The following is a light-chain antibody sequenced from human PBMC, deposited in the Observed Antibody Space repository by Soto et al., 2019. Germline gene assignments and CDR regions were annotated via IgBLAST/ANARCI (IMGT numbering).Light chain of an antibody. CDR3: QQYNNWPPIT. V-gene: IGKV3-15*01. CDR1: QSVSGN. Sequence: EIVMTQSPATLSVSPGERATLSCRASQSVSGNLAWYQQKPGQAPRLLIYGASTRATGIPARFSGSGSGTQFTLTISSLQSEYFAVYFCQQYNNWPPITFGQGTRLEIK. CDR2: GAS. J-gene: IGKJ5*01.